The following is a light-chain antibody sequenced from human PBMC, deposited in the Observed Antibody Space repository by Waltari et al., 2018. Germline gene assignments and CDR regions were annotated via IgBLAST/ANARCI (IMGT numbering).Light chain of an antibody. CDR1: SSAVGGYNY. Sequence: QSALTQPASVSGSPGQSITISCTGTSSAVGGYNYVSWYPQHPGKAPKLMIYEVNNRPSGVSYRFSGSKSGNTASLTISGLQAEDEANYYCSSYASISTLIFGGGTKLTVL. V-gene: IGLV2-14*01. CDR2: EVN. J-gene: IGLJ2*01. CDR3: SSYASISTLI.